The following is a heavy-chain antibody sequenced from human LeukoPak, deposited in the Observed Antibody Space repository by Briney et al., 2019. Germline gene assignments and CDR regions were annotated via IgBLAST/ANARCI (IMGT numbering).Heavy chain of an antibody. CDR2: IIPILGIA. J-gene: IGHJ3*02. Sequence: ASVKVSCKASGCTFSSYTISWVRQAPGQGLEWMGRIIPILGIANYAQKFQGRVTITADKSTSTAYMELSSLRSEDTAVYYCAGDYGSGSYPAFDIWGQGTMVTVSS. CDR1: GCTFSSYT. V-gene: IGHV1-69*04. CDR3: AGDYGSGSYPAFDI. D-gene: IGHD3-10*01.